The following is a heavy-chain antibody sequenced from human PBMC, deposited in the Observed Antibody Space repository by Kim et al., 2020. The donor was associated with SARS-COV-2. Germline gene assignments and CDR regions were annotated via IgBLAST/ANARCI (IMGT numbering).Heavy chain of an antibody. D-gene: IGHD6-19*01. J-gene: IGHJ6*02. CDR2: FDPEDGET. Sequence: ASVKVSCKVSGYTLTELSMHWVRQAPGKGLEWMGGFDPEDGETIYAQKFQGRVTMTEDTSTDTAYMELSSLRSEDTAVYYCVTGAAVAAAYYYYYGMDVWGQGTTVTVSS. CDR3: VTGAAVAAAYYYYYGMDV. CDR1: GYTLTELS. V-gene: IGHV1-24*01.